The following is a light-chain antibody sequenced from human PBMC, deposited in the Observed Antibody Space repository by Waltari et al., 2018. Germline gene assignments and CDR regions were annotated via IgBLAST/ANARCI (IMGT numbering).Light chain of an antibody. J-gene: IGLJ2*01. CDR2: EVT. Sequence: QSALTQPASVSGSPGQSITISCTGVTSDVGGYDFISWYQQRPGEAPRLILYEVTIRPSGVSMRFPGSKSGTTASLTISGLQAEDEASYYCTSYTAKTLLFGGGTKLTVL. CDR1: TSDVGGYDF. V-gene: IGLV2-14*03. CDR3: TSYTAKTLL.